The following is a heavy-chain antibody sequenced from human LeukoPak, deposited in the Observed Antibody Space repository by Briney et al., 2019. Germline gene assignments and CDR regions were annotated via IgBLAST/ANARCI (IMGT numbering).Heavy chain of an antibody. J-gene: IGHJ3*02. D-gene: IGHD5-18*01. CDR3: ARGRPRVGGYSYGYYVSDHAFDI. Sequence: PSETLSLTCTVSGGSISSGSYYWSWIRQPAGKGLEWIGRIYTSGRTNYNPSLKSRVTISVDTSKNQFSLKLSSVPAADTAVYYCARGRPRVGGYSYGYYVSDHAFDIWGQGTMVTVSS. CDR1: GGSISSGSYY. V-gene: IGHV4-61*02. CDR2: IYTSGRT.